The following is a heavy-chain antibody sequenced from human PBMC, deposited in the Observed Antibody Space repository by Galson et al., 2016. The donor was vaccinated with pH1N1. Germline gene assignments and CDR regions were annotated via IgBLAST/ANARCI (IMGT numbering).Heavy chain of an antibody. CDR2: IDPSDGTT. V-gene: IGHV1-46*01. CDR1: GYSVTRYY. J-gene: IGHJ4*02. Sequence: SVKVSCKASGYSVTRYYMHWSRQAPGQGLEWMGIIDPSDGTTTYPHKFQDRITLTRDTSTNSVYMKLNNLRPGDSDTYFCARRYYFDYWGQGTLVTVSS. CDR3: ARRYYFDY.